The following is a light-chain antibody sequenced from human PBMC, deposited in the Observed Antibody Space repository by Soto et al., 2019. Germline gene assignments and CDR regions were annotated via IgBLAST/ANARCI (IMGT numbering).Light chain of an antibody. J-gene: IGKJ2*01. Sequence: EIVLTQSPSTLSLSPGTGATLSCRASQIVTSSLAWYQQRPGQAPRLLIYDTFTRATGIPARFSAKGAGTDFTLTISRLEPEDSAVYFCQLRSDWPPTYTCGEGTKLE. CDR2: DTF. CDR3: QLRSDWPPTYT. V-gene: IGKV3-11*01. CDR1: QIVTSS.